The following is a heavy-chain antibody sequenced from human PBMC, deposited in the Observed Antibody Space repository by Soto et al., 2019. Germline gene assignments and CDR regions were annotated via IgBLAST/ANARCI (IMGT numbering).Heavy chain of an antibody. CDR1: GFNFSFYA. V-gene: IGHV3-30-3*01. D-gene: IGHD2-2*01. J-gene: IGHJ4*02. CDR3: ARVGCSSIWCVTTFEN. Sequence: HPGGSLRLSCASSGFNFSFYAMHWVRQTPGKGLEWVAVISFDGNNIYYADSVRGRFTISSDSSSSMLYLQMNNLKPEDSAIYYCARVGCSSIWCVTTFENWGQGTLVTVSS. CDR2: ISFDGNNI.